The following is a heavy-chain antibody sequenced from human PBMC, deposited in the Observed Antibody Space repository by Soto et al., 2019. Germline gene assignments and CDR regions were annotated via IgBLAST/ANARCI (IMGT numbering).Heavy chain of an antibody. CDR3: AKWVRGTTIHFDY. CDR1: GFTFSSYA. CDR2: ISGSGGST. Sequence: EVQLLESGGGLVQPGGSLRLSCAASGFTFSSYAMSWVRQAPGKGLEWVSAISGSGGSTYYADSVKGRFTISRDNSKNTLFLQLNSLSAHDTAVYYCAKWVRGTTIHFDYWGQGTLVTVSS. D-gene: IGHD1-26*01. J-gene: IGHJ4*02. V-gene: IGHV3-23*01.